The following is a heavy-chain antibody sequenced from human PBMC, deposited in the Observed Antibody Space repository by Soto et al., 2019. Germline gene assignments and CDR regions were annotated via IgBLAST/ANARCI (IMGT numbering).Heavy chain of an antibody. Sequence: TLSLTCTVSGGSISNYYWTWVRQPPGKGLEWIGYVYYSGSTNYNPSLESRVTISIDASKNQFSLKMKSVTAADTAVYYCVRDYLLTGFDPWGQGALVTVSA. J-gene: IGHJ5*02. CDR3: VRDYLLTGFDP. CDR2: VYYSGST. D-gene: IGHD3-9*01. V-gene: IGHV4-59*01. CDR1: GGSISNYY.